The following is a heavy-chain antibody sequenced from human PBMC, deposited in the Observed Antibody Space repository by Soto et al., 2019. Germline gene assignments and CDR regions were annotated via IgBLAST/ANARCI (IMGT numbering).Heavy chain of an antibody. Sequence: ASVKVSCKASGYTFTGYYMHWARQAPGQGLEWMGWINPNSGGTNYAQKFQGWVTMTRDTSISTAYMELSRLRSDDTAVYYCARERYYDSSGYYGMDVWGQGTTVTVSS. CDR1: GYTFTGYY. CDR3: ARERYYDSSGYYGMDV. V-gene: IGHV1-2*04. J-gene: IGHJ6*02. CDR2: INPNSGGT. D-gene: IGHD3-22*01.